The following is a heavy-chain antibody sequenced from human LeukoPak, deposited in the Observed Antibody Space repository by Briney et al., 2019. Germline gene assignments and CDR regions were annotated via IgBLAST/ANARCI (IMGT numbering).Heavy chain of an antibody. CDR2: VSHDGDNN. CDR1: GFIFSTYT. V-gene: IGHV3-30-3*01. Sequence: GGSLRLSCAASGFIFSTYTMHWVRQAPGKGLEWVATVSHDGDNNYYADSVKGRFTISRDNSKDTLYLQMNSLRAEDTAVYYCARDRGDIVVVPAATGPNWFDPWGQGTLVTVSS. D-gene: IGHD2-2*01. J-gene: IGHJ5*02. CDR3: ARDRGDIVVVPAATGPNWFDP.